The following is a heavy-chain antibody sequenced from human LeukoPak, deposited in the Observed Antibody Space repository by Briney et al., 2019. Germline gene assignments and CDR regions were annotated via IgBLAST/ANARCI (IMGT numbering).Heavy chain of an antibody. Sequence: GGPLRLSCAASIFTFRRYWESGVRVVPGEAGEWVAYIKDDGSAKYCGGSVRGRFTSSRDNAKNSLYLQMNSVRVEDTAVYYCARANGERYDSSGNGGVYFDSWGQGTLVTV. V-gene: IGHV3-7*01. CDR3: ARANGERYDSSGNGGVYFDS. CDR2: IKDDGSAK. J-gene: IGHJ4*02. CDR1: IFTFRRYW. D-gene: IGHD3-22*01.